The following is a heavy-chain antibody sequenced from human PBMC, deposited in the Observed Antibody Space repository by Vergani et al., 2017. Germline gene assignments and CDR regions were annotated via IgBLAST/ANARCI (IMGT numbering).Heavy chain of an antibody. Sequence: GVVQPGRSLRLSCAASGFTFSSYGMHWVRQAPGKGLEWVAVISYDGSNKYYADSVKGRFTISRDNSKNTLYLQMNSLRAEDTAVYYCAKGDPIVPAAMRAAFDIWGQGTMVTVSS. CDR1: GFTFSSYG. J-gene: IGHJ3*02. D-gene: IGHD2-2*01. CDR3: AKGDPIVPAAMRAAFDI. CDR2: ISYDGSNK. V-gene: IGHV3-30*18.